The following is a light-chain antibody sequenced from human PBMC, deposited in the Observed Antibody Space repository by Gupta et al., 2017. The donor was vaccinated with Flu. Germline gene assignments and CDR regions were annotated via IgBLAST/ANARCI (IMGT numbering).Light chain of an antibody. CDR3: QQYYSEST. J-gene: IGKJ1*01. CDR1: QSINNW. V-gene: IGKV1-5*03. Sequence: DIQMTQSPSTLPASLGDRVTISCRASQSINNWLAWYQQRSGKAPKLLIYKASSLQSGVTSRFSGSGAGKEFTLTISSLQYDDCANYYCQQYYSESTFGQGTKVEVK. CDR2: KAS.